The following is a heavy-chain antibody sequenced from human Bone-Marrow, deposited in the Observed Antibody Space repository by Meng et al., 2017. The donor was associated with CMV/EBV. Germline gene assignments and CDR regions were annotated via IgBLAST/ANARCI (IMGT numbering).Heavy chain of an antibody. Sequence: SQTLSLTCAISGDSVSSNSAAWNWIRQSPSRGLEWLGRTYYRSKWYNDYAVSMKSRITINPDTSKNQFSLQLNSVTPEDTAVYYCARDRYCSSTSCYTGGVSNYYYGMDVWGQGTTVTVSS. D-gene: IGHD2-2*02. CDR2: TYYRSKWYN. J-gene: IGHJ6*02. CDR1: GDSVSSNSAA. CDR3: ARDRYCSSTSCYTGGVSNYYYGMDV. V-gene: IGHV6-1*01.